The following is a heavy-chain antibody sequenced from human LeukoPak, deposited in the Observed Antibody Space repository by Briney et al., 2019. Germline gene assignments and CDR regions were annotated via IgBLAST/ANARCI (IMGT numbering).Heavy chain of an antibody. D-gene: IGHD6-6*01. Sequence: GGSLRLSCAASGFTFDDYAMHWVRQAPGKGLEWVSVIYSGGSTYYADSVKGRFTISRDKSKNTMYLQMNSLRAEDTAVYYCARGAARENWGQGTLVTVSS. V-gene: IGHV3-53*01. J-gene: IGHJ4*02. CDR3: ARGAAREN. CDR1: GFTFDDYA. CDR2: IYSGGST.